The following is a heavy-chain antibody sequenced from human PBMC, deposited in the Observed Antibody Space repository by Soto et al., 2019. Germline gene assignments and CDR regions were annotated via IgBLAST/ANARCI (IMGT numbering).Heavy chain of an antibody. J-gene: IGHJ1*01. Sequence: GGSLRLSCAASGFTFSSYAMSWVRQAPGKGLEWVSAISGSGGSTYYADSVKGRFTISRDNSKNTLYLQMNSLRAEDTAVYYCAKDLAGPQVLLVFQHWGQGTLVTVSS. CDR2: ISGSGGST. CDR3: AKDLAGPQVLLVFQH. V-gene: IGHV3-23*01. D-gene: IGHD3-10*01. CDR1: GFTFSSYA.